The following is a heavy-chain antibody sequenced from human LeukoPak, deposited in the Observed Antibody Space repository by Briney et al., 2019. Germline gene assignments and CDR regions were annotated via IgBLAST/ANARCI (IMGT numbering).Heavy chain of an antibody. CDR1: GYTFTSYG. CDR3: ARVGPQRSHYYDSSGYPAVFEY. Sequence: ASVKVSCKASGYTFTSYGISWVRQAPGQGLEWMGWISAYNGNTNYAQKLQGRVTMTTDTSTSTAYMELRSLRSDDTAVYYCARVGPQRSHYYDSSGYPAVFEYWGQGTLVTVSS. CDR2: ISAYNGNT. D-gene: IGHD3-22*01. V-gene: IGHV1-18*01. J-gene: IGHJ4*02.